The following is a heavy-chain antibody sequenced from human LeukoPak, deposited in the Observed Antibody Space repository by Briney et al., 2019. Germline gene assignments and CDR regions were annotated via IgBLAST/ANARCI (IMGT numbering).Heavy chain of an antibody. D-gene: IGHD1-26*01. CDR2: INPSGDST. V-gene: IGHV1-46*01. Sequence: GASVKVSCKTSGYTFTSYFMHWVRQAPGQGLEWMGIINPSGDSTSYAPKFRDRVTMTRDTSTSTVYMELSSLRSEDTATYYCVTSEGGARYSGRYHFDYWGQGALVTVSS. CDR1: GYTFTSYF. J-gene: IGHJ4*02. CDR3: VTSEGGARYSGRYHFDY.